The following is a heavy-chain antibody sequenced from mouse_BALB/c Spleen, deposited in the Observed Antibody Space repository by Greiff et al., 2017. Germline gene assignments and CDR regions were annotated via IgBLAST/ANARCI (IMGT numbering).Heavy chain of an antibody. D-gene: IGHD2-3*01. CDR3: ARDPYDGYYGYFDV. Sequence: VQLKESGPGLVKPSQSLSLTCSVTGYSITSGYYWNWIRQFPGNKLEWMGYISYDGSNNYNPSLKNRISITRDTSKNQFFLKLNSVTTEDTATYYCARDPYDGYYGYFDVWGAGTTVTVSS. J-gene: IGHJ1*01. CDR1: GYSITSGYY. V-gene: IGHV3-6*02. CDR2: ISYDGSN.